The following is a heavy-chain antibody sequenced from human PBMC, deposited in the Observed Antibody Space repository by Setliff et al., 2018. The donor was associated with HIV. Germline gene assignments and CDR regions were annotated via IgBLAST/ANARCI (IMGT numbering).Heavy chain of an antibody. V-gene: IGHV4-39*07. CDR2: VYYTGST. CDR1: GGSISGTSYY. Sequence: PSETLSLTCSVSGGSISGTSYYWGWIRQPPGKGLEWIGNVYYTGSTYYNPPLKSRVTISIDTSKNQFSLKLSSVTAADTAVYYCARLPLRSGSPIDYWGQGTLVTVSS. D-gene: IGHD1-26*01. J-gene: IGHJ4*02. CDR3: ARLPLRSGSPIDY.